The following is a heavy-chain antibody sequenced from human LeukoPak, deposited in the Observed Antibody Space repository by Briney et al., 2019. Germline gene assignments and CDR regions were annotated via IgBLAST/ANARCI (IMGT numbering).Heavy chain of an antibody. D-gene: IGHD2-8*01. CDR2: INHSGST. J-gene: IGHJ6*03. CDR3: ARVGYCTNGVCRSPDYSYYYYMDV. V-gene: IGHV4-34*01. CDR1: GGSFSGYY. Sequence: SETLSLTCAVYGGSFSGYYWSWIRQPPGKGLEWIGEINHSGSTNYNPSLKSRVTISVDTSKNQFSLKLSSVTAADTAVYYCARVGYCTNGVCRSPDYSYYYYMDVWGKGTTVTVSS.